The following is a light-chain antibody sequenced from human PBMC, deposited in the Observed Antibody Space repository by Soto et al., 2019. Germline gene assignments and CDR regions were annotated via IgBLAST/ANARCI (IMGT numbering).Light chain of an antibody. Sequence: DIQMTQSPSTLSASVGDRVTITCRASQSISSWLAWYQQKPGKAPKLLIYKASSLESEVPSRFSGSGSGAEFTLTISSLQPDDFATYYCQQYNSQYTLGQGTKLEIK. CDR2: KAS. CDR1: QSISSW. J-gene: IGKJ2*01. CDR3: QQYNSQYT. V-gene: IGKV1-5*03.